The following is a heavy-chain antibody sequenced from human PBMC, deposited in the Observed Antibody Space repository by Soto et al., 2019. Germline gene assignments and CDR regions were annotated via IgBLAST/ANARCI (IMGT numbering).Heavy chain of an antibody. Sequence: GGSLRLSCAASGFTFSSYAMSWVRQAPGKGLEWVSAISGSGGSTYYADSVKGRFTISRDNSKNTLYLQMNSLRAEDTAVYYCAKDLVSGITGTPLPIFDIWGQGTMVTVSS. CDR3: AKDLVSGITGTPLPIFDI. CDR1: GFTFSSYA. D-gene: IGHD1-20*01. J-gene: IGHJ3*02. V-gene: IGHV3-23*01. CDR2: ISGSGGST.